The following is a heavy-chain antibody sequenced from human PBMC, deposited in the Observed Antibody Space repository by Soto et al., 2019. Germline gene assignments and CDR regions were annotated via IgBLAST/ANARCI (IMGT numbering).Heavy chain of an antibody. D-gene: IGHD2-2*01. CDR2: ISGSGSTT. V-gene: IGHV3-23*01. CDR3: AKTAAPRGAYYFDY. CDR1: GFTFSNYA. J-gene: IGHJ4*02. Sequence: EVQLLDSGGGLVQPGGSLRLSCAASGFTFSNYAMSWVRQAPGKGLEWVSSISGSGSTTYYTDSVKGRFTISRDNSKSTLSLQMDSLRAEYTAIYYCAKTAAPRGAYYFDYWGQGTLLTLSS.